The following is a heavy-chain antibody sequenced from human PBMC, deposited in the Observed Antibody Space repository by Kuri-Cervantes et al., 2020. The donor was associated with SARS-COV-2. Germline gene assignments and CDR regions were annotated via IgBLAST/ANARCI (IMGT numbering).Heavy chain of an antibody. CDR2: ISSNGART. Sequence: WGSLSLSCAASGFTFDTYAMHWVRQAPGQGLEYVSAISSNGARTVYVDSVTGRFTTSRDNSKNMLYLQMGSLRPAAMAVSYCARPLRDIVGYMDVWGKGTMVTVSS. CDR3: ARPLRDIVGYMDV. D-gene: IGHD2-21*01. CDR1: GFTFDTYA. V-gene: IGHV3-64*02. J-gene: IGHJ6*04.